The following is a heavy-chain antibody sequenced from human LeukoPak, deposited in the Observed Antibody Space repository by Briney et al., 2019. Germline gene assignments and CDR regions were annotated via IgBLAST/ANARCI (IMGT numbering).Heavy chain of an antibody. J-gene: IGHJ3*02. CDR1: GFTFSSYG. CDR2: IRYDGSNK. V-gene: IGHV3-30*02. D-gene: IGHD3-16*02. Sequence: ESGGSLRLSCAASGFTFSSYGMHWVRRAPGKGLGWVAFIRYDGSNKYYAGSVKGRFTISRDNSKNTLYLQMNSLRAEDTAVYYCARERYRAFDIWGQGTMVTVSS. CDR3: ARERYRAFDI.